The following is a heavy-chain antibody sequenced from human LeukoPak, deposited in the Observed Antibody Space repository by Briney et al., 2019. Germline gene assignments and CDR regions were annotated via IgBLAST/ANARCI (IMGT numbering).Heavy chain of an antibody. J-gene: IGHJ4*02. CDR1: GYTFTSYY. Sequence: ASVKVSCKASGYTFTSYYMHWVRQAPGQGLEWMGIINPSGGSTSYALKFQGRVTMTRDTSTSTVYMELSSLRSEDTAVYYCARAKYYYDSSGLGPGTYFDYWGQGTLVTVSS. V-gene: IGHV1-46*01. CDR3: ARAKYYYDSSGLGPGTYFDY. CDR2: INPSGGST. D-gene: IGHD3-22*01.